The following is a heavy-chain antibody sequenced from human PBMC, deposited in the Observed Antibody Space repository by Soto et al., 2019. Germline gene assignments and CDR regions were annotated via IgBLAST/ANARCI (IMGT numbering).Heavy chain of an antibody. CDR1: GGSISSGDYY. Sequence: QVQLQESGPGRVKPSQTLSLTCTVSGGSISSGDYYWSWIRQHPGKGLEWIGYIYYSGSTYFKPSLKSRVNISVATSKNPFSLKLRSVTAADTAVYYCARWWSGSRQGFDPWGQGTLVTVSS. CDR3: ARWWSGSRQGFDP. CDR2: IYYSGST. V-gene: IGHV4-31*03. D-gene: IGHD3-3*01. J-gene: IGHJ5*02.